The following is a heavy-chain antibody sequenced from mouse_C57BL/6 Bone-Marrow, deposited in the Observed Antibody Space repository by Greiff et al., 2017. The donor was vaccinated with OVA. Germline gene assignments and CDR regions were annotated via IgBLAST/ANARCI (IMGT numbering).Heavy chain of an antibody. CDR1: GYTFTSYG. D-gene: IGHD2-4*01. J-gene: IGHJ2*01. CDR2: IYPRSGNT. CDR3: ARGGDYDYRFDY. Sequence: VQLQQSGAELARPGASVKLSCKASGYTFTSYGISWVKQRTGQGLEWIGEIYPRSGNTYYNEKFKGKATLTADKSSSTAYMELRSLTSEDSAVYFRARGGDYDYRFDYWGQGTTLTVSS. V-gene: IGHV1-81*01.